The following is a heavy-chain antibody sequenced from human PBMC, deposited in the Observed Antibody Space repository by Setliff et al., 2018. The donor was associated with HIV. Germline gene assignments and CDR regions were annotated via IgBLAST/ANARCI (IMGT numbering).Heavy chain of an antibody. CDR1: GFTFSNAW. J-gene: IGHJ4*02. CDR2: ISSSSSTI. D-gene: IGHD6-13*01. V-gene: IGHV3-48*01. CDR3: ARSRAAGFDY. Sequence: PGGSLRLSCAASGFTFSNAWMNWVRQAPGKGPEWVSYISSSSSTIYYADSVKGRFTISRDNAKNSLYLQMNSLRAEDTAVYYCARSRAAGFDYWGQGTLVTVSS.